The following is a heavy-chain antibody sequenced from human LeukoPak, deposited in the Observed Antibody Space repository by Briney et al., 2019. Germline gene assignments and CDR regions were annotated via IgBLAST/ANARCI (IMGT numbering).Heavy chain of an antibody. Sequence: GGSLRLSCAASGFTFSTHVMHWVRQAPGKGLEWVALISYDGSNEYYADSVKGRFTISRDNSKNTLYLQMNSLRADDTAVYYCARGFFGHDYAWGVTPYYYYYYMDVWGKGTTVTVSS. CDR2: ISYDGSNE. CDR1: GFTFSTHV. D-gene: IGHD3-16*01. CDR3: ARGFFGHDYAWGVTPYYYYYYMDV. J-gene: IGHJ6*03. V-gene: IGHV3-30*03.